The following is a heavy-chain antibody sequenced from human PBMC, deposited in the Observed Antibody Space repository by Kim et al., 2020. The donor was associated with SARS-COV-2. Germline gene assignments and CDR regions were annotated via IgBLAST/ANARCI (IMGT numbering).Heavy chain of an antibody. V-gene: IGHV1-69*13. CDR2: ISPIFGTA. CDR3: ARGPTTVTTMGS. D-gene: IGHD4-17*01. CDR1: GDTFSRYS. J-gene: IGHJ5*02. Sequence: SVKVSCKASGDTFSRYSINWVRQAPGQGLEWMGGISPIFGTANYAQKFQGRVTITADEPTSTDYMELSSLRSEDTAVYYCARGPTTVTTMGSWGQGTLVTVSS.